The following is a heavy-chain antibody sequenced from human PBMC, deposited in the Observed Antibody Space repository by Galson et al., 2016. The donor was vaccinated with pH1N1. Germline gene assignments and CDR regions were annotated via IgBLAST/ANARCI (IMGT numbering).Heavy chain of an antibody. V-gene: IGHV3-48*04. CDR2: ISLSSSII. CDR3: AREGLWPGVDAFDI. J-gene: IGHJ3*02. Sequence: SLRLSCAASGFTFSSYSMNWVRQAPGKGLEWVSYISLSSSIIHYADSVKGRFIISRYSAKNSLYLQMNSLRAEDTALYYCAREGLWPGVDAFDIWGQGAMVTVSS. CDR1: GFTFSSYS. D-gene: IGHD4/OR15-4a*01.